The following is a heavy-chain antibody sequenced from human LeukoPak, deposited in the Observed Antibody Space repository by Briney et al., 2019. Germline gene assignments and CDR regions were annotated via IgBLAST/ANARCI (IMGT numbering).Heavy chain of an antibody. D-gene: IGHD1-1*01. CDR2: IGISSGNT. J-gene: IGHJ4*02. CDR1: GFPFSDYS. V-gene: IGHV3-48*04. CDR3: ARDHNYAFDN. Sequence: GGSLRLSWTASGFPFSDYSMNWVRQAPGKGLEWISYIGISSGNTKYADSVKGRFTISADNAKNSLYLRMNSLRVENTAVYYCARDHNYAFDNWGQGTLVSVSS.